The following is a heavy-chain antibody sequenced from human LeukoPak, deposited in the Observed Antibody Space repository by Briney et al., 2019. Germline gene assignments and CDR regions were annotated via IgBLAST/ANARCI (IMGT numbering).Heavy chain of an antibody. Sequence: PGGSLRLSCAASGFTFSTYYMSWVRQAPGMGLEWVASIKPDGSEKYYVDSVKGRFAISRDNAKNSLYLQMNSLRAEDSAVYYCAKDGDCIVDPFDYWGQGTLVTVSS. J-gene: IGHJ4*02. V-gene: IGHV3-7*01. CDR3: AKDGDCIVDPFDY. CDR2: IKPDGSEK. CDR1: GFTFSTYY. D-gene: IGHD2-21*01.